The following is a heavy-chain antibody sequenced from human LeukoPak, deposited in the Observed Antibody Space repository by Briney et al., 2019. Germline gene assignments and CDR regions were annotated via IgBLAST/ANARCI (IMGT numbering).Heavy chain of an antibody. CDR1: GGSISSYY. V-gene: IGHV4-39*01. D-gene: IGHD6-19*01. CDR2: IYYSGRT. J-gene: IGHJ4*02. Sequence: PSETLSLTCTVSGGSISSYYWGWIRQPPGKGLEWIGSIYYSGRTYYNPSLKSRVTISVDTSKNQFSLELSSVTAADTAVYYCARLAVAGINDYWGQGTLVTVSS. CDR3: ARLAVAGINDY.